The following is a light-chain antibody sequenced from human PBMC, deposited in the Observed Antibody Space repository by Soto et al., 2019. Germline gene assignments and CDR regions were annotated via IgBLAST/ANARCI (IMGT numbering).Light chain of an antibody. CDR1: TTDIHDFNS. CDR2: DVT. J-gene: IGLJ6*01. Sequence: QSVLTQPASVSGSPGQSITISCSGPTTDIHDFNSISWYQHHPGKAPKLIVYDVTRRPSGVSRRFSGSKSGLTASLTISGLQAEDEADYFCASYTTTNILLFGTATKVTVL. V-gene: IGLV2-14*01. CDR3: ASYTTTNILL.